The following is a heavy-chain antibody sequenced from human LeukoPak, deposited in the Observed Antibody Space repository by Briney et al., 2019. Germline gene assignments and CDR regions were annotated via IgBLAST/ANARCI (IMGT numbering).Heavy chain of an antibody. CDR3: AELGITMIGGV. CDR2: ISSSSSYI. D-gene: IGHD3-10*02. V-gene: IGHV3-21*01. CDR1: GFTFSSYS. J-gene: IGHJ6*04. Sequence: GGSLRLSCAASGFTFSSYSMNWVRQAPGKGREWVSSISSSSSYIYYADSVKGRFTISRDNAKNSLYLQMNSLRAEDTAVYYCAELGITMIGGVWGKGTTVTISS.